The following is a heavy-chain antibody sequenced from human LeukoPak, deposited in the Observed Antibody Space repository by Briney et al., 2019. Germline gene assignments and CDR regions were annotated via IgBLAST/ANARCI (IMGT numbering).Heavy chain of an antibody. CDR1: GFTFSSYG. J-gene: IGHJ4*02. CDR2: IWYDGSNK. V-gene: IGHV3-33*01. D-gene: IGHD6-19*01. Sequence: PGRSLRLSRAASGFTFSSYGMHWVRQAPGKGLEWVAVIWYDGSNKYYADSVKGRFTISRDNSKNTLYLQMNSLRAEDTAVYYCARDFGIGKTYSSGVVYWGQGTLVTVSS. CDR3: ARDFGIGKTYSSGVVY.